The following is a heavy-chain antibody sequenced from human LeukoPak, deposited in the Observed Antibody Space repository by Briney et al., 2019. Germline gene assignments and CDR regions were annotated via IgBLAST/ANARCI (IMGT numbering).Heavy chain of an antibody. CDR3: ARAPGGSTSPFDP. V-gene: IGHV1-69*05. Sequence: SVKVSCKASGYTFTSYGISWVRQAPGQGLEWMGGIIPIFGTANYAQKFQGRVTITTDESTSTAYMELSSLRSEDTAVYYCARAPGGSTSPFDPWGQGTLATVS. CDR2: IIPIFGTA. CDR1: GYTFTSYG. J-gene: IGHJ5*02. D-gene: IGHD2-2*01.